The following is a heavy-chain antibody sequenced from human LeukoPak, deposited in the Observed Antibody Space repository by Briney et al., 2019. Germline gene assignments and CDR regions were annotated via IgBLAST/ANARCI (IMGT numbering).Heavy chain of an antibody. CDR3: ARAPNRNYYDSSGYYYVGQRHKSYYFDY. J-gene: IGHJ4*02. CDR2: IYYSGST. V-gene: IGHV4-59*12. CDR1: GGSISSYY. Sequence: SETLSLTCTVSGGSISSYYWSWIRQPPGKGLEWIGYIYYSGSTNYNPSLKSRVTISVDTSKNQFSLKLSSVTAADTAVYYCARAPNRNYYDSSGYYYVGQRHKSYYFDYWGQGTLVTVSS. D-gene: IGHD3-22*01.